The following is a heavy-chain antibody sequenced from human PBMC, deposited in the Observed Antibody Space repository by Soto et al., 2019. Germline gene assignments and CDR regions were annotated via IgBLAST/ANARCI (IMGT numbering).Heavy chain of an antibody. CDR2: INGGGSAT. J-gene: IGHJ4*01. V-gene: IGHV3-23*01. Sequence: EVQVLESGGGLVQPGGSLTVSCATSGFTFSGHAMSWVRQAPGKGLEWVSGINGGGSATYYADSVKGRFTISRDNFKNTLYHQMNSLSDEDTAVYYCTSRHETSLSFDSWGHGALVTVSS. CDR1: GFTFSGHA. CDR3: TSRHETSLSFDS.